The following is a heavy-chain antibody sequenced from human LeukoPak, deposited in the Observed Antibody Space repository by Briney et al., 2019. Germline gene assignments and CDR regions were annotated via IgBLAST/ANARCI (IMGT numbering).Heavy chain of an antibody. V-gene: IGHV3-23*01. CDR3: AKAGPRITMVRGATFIDY. J-gene: IGHJ4*02. CDR2: ISGSGGGT. D-gene: IGHD3-10*01. Sequence: PGGSLRLSCAASGFSFSSYAMSWVRQAPGKGLEWVSAISGSGGGTYYADSVKGRFTISRDNSKNTLYLQMNSLRAEDTAVYYCAKAGPRITMVRGATFIDYWGQGTLVTVSS. CDR1: GFSFSSYA.